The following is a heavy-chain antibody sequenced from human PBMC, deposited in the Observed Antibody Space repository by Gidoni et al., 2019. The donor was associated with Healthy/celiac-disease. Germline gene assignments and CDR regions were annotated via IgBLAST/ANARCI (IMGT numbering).Heavy chain of an antibody. J-gene: IGHJ3*02. CDR2: IYYSGRT. D-gene: IGHD3-3*01. V-gene: IGHV4-39*01. CDR1: GGSISSSRYY. Sequence: QLQLQESGPGLVKHSETLSLTGTVSGGSISSSRYYWGWIRQPPGKGLEWIGSIYYSGRTYYNPSLKSRVTISVDTSKNQFSLKLGSVTAADTAVYYCARQREIFGVATDAFDIWGQGTMVTVSS. CDR3: ARQREIFGVATDAFDI.